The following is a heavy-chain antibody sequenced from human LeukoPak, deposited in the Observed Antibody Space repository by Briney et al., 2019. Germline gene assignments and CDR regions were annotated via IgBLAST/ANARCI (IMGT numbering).Heavy chain of an antibody. CDR1: GGSFSGYY. J-gene: IGHJ3*02. CDR2: INHSGST. V-gene: IGHV4-34*01. Sequence: SETLSLTCAVYGGSFSGYYWSWIRQPPGKGLEWIGEINHSGSTNYNPSLKSRVTISVDTSKNQFSLKLSSVTAADTAVYYCARNAQKIDAFDIWGQGTMVTVSS. CDR3: ARNAQKIDAFDI.